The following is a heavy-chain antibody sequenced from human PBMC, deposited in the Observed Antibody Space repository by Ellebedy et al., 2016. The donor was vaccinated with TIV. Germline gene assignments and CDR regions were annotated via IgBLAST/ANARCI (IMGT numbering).Heavy chain of an antibody. J-gene: IGHJ4*02. V-gene: IGHV3-23*01. Sequence: PGGSLRLSCAASGFTFGRYAMNWVRQAPGKGLEWVSAISKNGYTPYYADSVTGRFTISRDNSKNTLYLQMNNLRADDTAVYYCLRGYYGDYWGQGTLVTVSS. D-gene: IGHD1-26*01. CDR1: GFTFGRYA. CDR3: LRGYYGDY. CDR2: ISKNGYTP.